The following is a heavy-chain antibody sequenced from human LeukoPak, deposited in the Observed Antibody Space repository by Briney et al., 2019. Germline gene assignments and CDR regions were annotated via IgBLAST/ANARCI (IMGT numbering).Heavy chain of an antibody. V-gene: IGHV1-2*02. J-gene: IGHJ4*02. Sequence: ASVKVSCKASGYTFTGYYMNWVRKAPGQGLGWMGWINPNSGGTNYAQKFQGRVTMTRDTSISTAYMELIMLRSDDTAVYYCARVYHSGSGTYYPLDNWGQGTLVTVSS. CDR3: ARVYHSGSGTYYPLDN. D-gene: IGHD3-10*01. CDR1: GYTFTGYY. CDR2: INPNSGGT.